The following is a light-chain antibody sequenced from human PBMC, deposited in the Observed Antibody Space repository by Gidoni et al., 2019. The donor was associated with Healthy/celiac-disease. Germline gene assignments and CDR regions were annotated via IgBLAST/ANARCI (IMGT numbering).Light chain of an antibody. V-gene: IGKV3-15*01. CDR3: QQYNNWPPLT. Sequence: EILMPQSPATLSVSPGDRATLSCRASQSVSSNLAWYQQKPGQAPRLLIYGASTRATGIPARFSGSGSGTEFTLTISSLQSEDFAVYYCQQYNNWPPLTFGGGTKVEIK. CDR1: QSVSSN. J-gene: IGKJ4*01. CDR2: GAS.